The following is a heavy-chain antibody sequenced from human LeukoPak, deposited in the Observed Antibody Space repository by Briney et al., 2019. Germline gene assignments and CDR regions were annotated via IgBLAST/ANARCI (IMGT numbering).Heavy chain of an antibody. CDR1: GFTFDDYA. V-gene: IGHV3-9*01. Sequence: PGGSLRLSCAASGFTFDDYAMHWVRQAPGKGLEWVSGISWNSGSIGYADSVKGRFTIPRDNAKNSLYLQMNSLRAEDTALYYCAKDMAVAGTWDAFDIWGQGTMVTVSS. CDR2: ISWNSGSI. CDR3: AKDMAVAGTWDAFDI. D-gene: IGHD6-19*01. J-gene: IGHJ3*02.